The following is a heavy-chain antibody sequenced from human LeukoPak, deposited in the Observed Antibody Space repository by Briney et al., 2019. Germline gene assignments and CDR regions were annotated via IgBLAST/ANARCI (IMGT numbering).Heavy chain of an antibody. J-gene: IGHJ4*02. CDR3: TREIRGSTKTFDY. CDR2: ISSSSSTI. V-gene: IGHV3-48*01. CDR1: GFTFSSFS. D-gene: IGHD2/OR15-2a*01. Sequence: GGSLRLSCAASGFTFSSFSMNWVRQAPGKGLEWVSYISSSSSTIYYADSVKGRFTISRDNSKNTLYLQMNSLRTEDTAMYYCTREIRGSTKTFDYWGQGTLVTVSS.